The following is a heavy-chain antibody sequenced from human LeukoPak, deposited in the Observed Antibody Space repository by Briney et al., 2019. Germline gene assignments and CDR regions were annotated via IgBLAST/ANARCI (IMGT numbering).Heavy chain of an antibody. J-gene: IGHJ6*03. V-gene: IGHV3-30*02. CDR1: GFVLSDYG. CDR3: AKDPGASVSGFYMDV. CDR2: IWSDGNNR. D-gene: IGHD2-8*02. Sequence: GGSLRLSCAASGFVLSDYGMHWVRQATGKGLEWVSFIWSDGNNRFYADSVKGRFTISRDNSKNMLYLQMDTLRAEDTALYYCAKDPGASVSGFYMDVWGKGTTVIVSS.